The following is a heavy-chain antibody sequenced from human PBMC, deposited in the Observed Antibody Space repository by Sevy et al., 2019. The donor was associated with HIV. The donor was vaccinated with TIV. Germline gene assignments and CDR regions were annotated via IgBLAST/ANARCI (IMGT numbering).Heavy chain of an antibody. CDR2: IYYSGST. J-gene: IGHJ5*02. Sequence: SETLSLTCTVSGGSISSSSYYWGWIRQPRGKGLEWIGSIYYSGSTYYNPSLKSRVTISVDTSKNQFSLKLSSVTAADTAVYYCASWTTVVTPGWFDPWGQGTLVTVSS. V-gene: IGHV4-39*01. CDR3: ASWTTVVTPGWFDP. D-gene: IGHD4-17*01. CDR1: GGSISSSSYY.